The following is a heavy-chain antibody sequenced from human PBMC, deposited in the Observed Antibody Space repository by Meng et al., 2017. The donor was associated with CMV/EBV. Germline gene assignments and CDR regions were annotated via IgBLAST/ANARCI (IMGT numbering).Heavy chain of an antibody. CDR1: GDSVSSNSAA. CDR2: TYYRSKWYN. J-gene: IGHJ5*02. V-gene: IGHV6-1*01. CDR3: ARDKGMVELGSWFDP. Sequence: QQPGPGLVKPSPTPSLPCAISGDSVSSNSAAWNWIRQSPSRGLEWLGRTYYRSKWYNDYAVSVKSRITINPDTSKNQFSLQLNSVTPEDTAVYYCARDKGMVELGSWFDPWGQGTLVTVSS. D-gene: IGHD2-15*01.